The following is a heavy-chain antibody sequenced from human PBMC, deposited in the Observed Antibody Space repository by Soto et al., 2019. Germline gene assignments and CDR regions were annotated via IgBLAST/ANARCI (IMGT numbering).Heavy chain of an antibody. CDR3: ARAGGYDSSAPTSPPSY. Sequence: TSVKVSCKASGYTFTSYGISWVRQAPGQGLEWMGWISAYNGNTNYAQKLQGRVTMTTDTSTSTAYMELRSLRSDDTAVYYCARAGGYDSSAPTSPPSYWGQGTLVTVSS. J-gene: IGHJ4*02. CDR2: ISAYNGNT. V-gene: IGHV1-18*04. CDR1: GYTFTSYG. D-gene: IGHD3-22*01.